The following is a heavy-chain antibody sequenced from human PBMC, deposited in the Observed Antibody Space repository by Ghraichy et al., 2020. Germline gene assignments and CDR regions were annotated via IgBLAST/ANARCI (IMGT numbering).Heavy chain of an antibody. CDR2: ISSSISTI. V-gene: IGHV3-48*01. J-gene: IGHJ4*02. D-gene: IGHD6-6*01. Sequence: GVLNISCAASGFTFSSYSMNWVRQAPGKGLEWVSYISSSISTIYYADSVKGRFTISRDNAKNSLYLQMNSLRSEDTAVYYCARERGSSSSGGVDYFDYWGQGTLVTVSS. CDR3: ARERGSSSSGGVDYFDY. CDR1: GFTFSSYS.